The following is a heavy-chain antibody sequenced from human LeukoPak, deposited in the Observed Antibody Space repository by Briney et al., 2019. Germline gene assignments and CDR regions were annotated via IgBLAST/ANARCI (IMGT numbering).Heavy chain of an antibody. D-gene: IGHD3-10*01. CDR1: GGSISSYY. J-gene: IGHJ4*02. Sequence: SETLSLTCTVSGGSISSYYWSWIRQPPGKGLEWIGYIYYSGSTNYNPSLKSRVTISVDTSKNQFSLKLSSVTAADTAVYYCARRVSNYYYGSGSYSYYFDYWSQGTLVTVSS. CDR3: ARRVSNYYYGSGSYSYYFDY. V-gene: IGHV4-59*08. CDR2: IYYSGST.